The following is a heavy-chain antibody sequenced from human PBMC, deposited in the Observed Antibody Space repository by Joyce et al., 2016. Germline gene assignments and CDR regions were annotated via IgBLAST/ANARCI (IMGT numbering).Heavy chain of an antibody. CDR3: ARRGAILGWFDP. CDR2: IFPGDSDT. CDR1: GYKFISHW. Sequence: EVQLVQSGAEVKKAGESLKISCKGSGYKFISHWIAWVRQRPGKGLEWMGTIFPGDSDTKYRPSFEGHVTISADRYIDTVYLQWNNLQTSDTAIYYCARRGAILGWFDPWGQGTRVTVSS. J-gene: IGHJ5*02. V-gene: IGHV5-51*01. D-gene: IGHD3-16*01.